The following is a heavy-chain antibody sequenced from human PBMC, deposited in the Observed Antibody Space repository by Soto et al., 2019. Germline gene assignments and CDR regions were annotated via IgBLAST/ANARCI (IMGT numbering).Heavy chain of an antibody. J-gene: IGHJ4*02. CDR2: ISYDGSNK. Sequence: GGSLRLSCAASGFTFSSYAMHWVRQAPGKGLEWVAVISYDGSNKYYADSVKGRFTISRDNSKNTLYLQMNSLRAEDTAVYYCARSYDSSGYWKNWGQGTLVTVSS. CDR3: ARSYDSSGYWKN. CDR1: GFTFSSYA. V-gene: IGHV3-30-3*01. D-gene: IGHD3-22*01.